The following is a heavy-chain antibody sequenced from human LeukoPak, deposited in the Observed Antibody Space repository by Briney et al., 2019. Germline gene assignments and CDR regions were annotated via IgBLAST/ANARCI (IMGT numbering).Heavy chain of an antibody. J-gene: IGHJ3*02. CDR3: ARAGPSQDAFDI. V-gene: IGHV3-13*01. CDR1: GFTFSSYD. CDR2: IGTAGDT. D-gene: IGHD2-8*02. Sequence: GGSLRLSCAASGFTFSSYDMHWVRQATGKGLEWVSAIGTAGDTYYPGSVKGRFTISRENAKNSLYLQMNSLRAGDTAVYYRARAGPSQDAFDIWGQGTMVTVSS.